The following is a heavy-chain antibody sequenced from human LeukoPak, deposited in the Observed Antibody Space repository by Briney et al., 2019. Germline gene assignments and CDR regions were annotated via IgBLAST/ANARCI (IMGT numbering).Heavy chain of an antibody. CDR2: INHSGST. D-gene: IGHD2-2*01. Sequence: SETLSLTCAVYGGSFSGYYWSWIRQPPGKGLEWIGEINHSGSTNYNPSLKSRVTISVDTSKNQFSLKLSSVTAADTAVYYCARGPRDVRYCSSTSCFNWFDPWGQGILVTVSS. CDR3: ARGPRDVRYCSSTSCFNWFDP. J-gene: IGHJ5*02. CDR1: GGSFSGYY. V-gene: IGHV4-34*01.